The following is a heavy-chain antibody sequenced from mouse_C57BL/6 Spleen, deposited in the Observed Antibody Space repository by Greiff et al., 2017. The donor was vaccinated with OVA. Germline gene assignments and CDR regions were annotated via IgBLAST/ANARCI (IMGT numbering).Heavy chain of an antibody. CDR2: IWRGGST. J-gene: IGHJ2*01. CDR3: ARAEDLDY. Sequence: VQLQQSGPGLVQPSQSLSITCTVSGFSLTSYGVHWVRQSPGKGLEWLGVIWRGGSTAYNAAFISRLSISKDNSKGQVFFTMDGLQADDTAIYCCARAEDLDYWGQGTTLTVSS. V-gene: IGHV2-2*01. CDR1: GFSLTSYG.